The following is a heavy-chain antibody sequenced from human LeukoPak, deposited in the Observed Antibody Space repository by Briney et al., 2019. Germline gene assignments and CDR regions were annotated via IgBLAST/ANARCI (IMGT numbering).Heavy chain of an antibody. V-gene: IGHV3-7*03. CDR2: IKQDGSDT. D-gene: IGHD6-13*01. CDR3: TRAVLGTSWSSDS. CDR1: GFTFTNHW. Sequence: GGSLRLSCAASGFTFTNHWMNRVRQAPGKGLEWVANIKQDGSDTYYVDSVKGRFTILRDNAKNSLYLQMNSLRVGDTAVYYCTRAVLGTSWSSDSWGQGAPVTVSS. J-gene: IGHJ4*02.